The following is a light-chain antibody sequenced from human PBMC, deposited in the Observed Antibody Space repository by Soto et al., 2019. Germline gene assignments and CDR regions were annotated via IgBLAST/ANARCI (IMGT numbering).Light chain of an antibody. Sequence: QSVLTQPASVSGSPGQSITISCTGTSSDGGGYNYVSWYQQHPGKAPKLMIYEVSNRPSGLSNRFSGSKSGNTASLTISGLQAEDEADFYCSSYTSSSTALVFGTGTKLTVL. CDR1: SSDGGGYNY. CDR2: EVS. J-gene: IGLJ1*01. CDR3: SSYTSSSTALV. V-gene: IGLV2-14*01.